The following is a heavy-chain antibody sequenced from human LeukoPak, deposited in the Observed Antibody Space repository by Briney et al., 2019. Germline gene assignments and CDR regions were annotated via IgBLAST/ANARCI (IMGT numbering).Heavy chain of an antibody. CDR2: IMPLFGTA. CDR1: GGTFNNSA. D-gene: IGHD4-17*01. Sequence: SVTVSCKTSGGTFNNSAISWVRQAPGQGLEWLGGIMPLFGTAGHAQEFQDRVTITKDESTRTVYLELTSLTSDDTAVYYCARDVHGDYGSGWFDPWGQGTLVSVSS. V-gene: IGHV1-69*05. CDR3: ARDVHGDYGSGWFDP. J-gene: IGHJ5*02.